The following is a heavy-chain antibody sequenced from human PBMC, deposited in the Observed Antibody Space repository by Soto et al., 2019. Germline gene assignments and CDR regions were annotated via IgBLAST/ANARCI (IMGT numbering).Heavy chain of an antibody. V-gene: IGHV3-20*04. CDR2: INWNGGST. D-gene: IGHD6-19*01. CDR1: GFTFDDYG. Sequence: EVQLVESGGGVVRPGGSLRLSCAASGFTFDDYGMSWVRQAPGKGLEWVSGINWNGGSTGYADSVKGRFTISRDNAKNYLYLQMNSLIAEDTALYYCARLYSSGWYGPGRYWGQGTLVTVSS. J-gene: IGHJ4*02. CDR3: ARLYSSGWYGPGRY.